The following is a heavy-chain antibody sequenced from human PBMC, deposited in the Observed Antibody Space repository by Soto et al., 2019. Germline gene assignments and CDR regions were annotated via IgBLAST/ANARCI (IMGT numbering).Heavy chain of an antibody. J-gene: IGHJ5*02. CDR3: ATDFTSFGVVGNWFDP. CDR1: GGTFSSYT. CDR2: IIPILGIA. V-gene: IGHV1-69*04. D-gene: IGHD3-3*01. Sequence: ASVKVSCKASGGTFSSYTISWVRQAPGQGLEWMGRIIPILGIANYAQKFQGRVTITADKSTSTAYMELSSLRSEDTAVYYCATDFTSFGVVGNWFDPWGQGTLVTVSS.